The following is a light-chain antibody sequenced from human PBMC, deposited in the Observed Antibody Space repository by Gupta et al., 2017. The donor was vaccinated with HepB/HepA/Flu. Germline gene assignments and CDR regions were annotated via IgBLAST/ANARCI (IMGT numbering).Light chain of an antibody. CDR3: QQRYRNHQGIT. CDR2: AAS. CDR1: QSVSNY. J-gene: IGKJ3*01. V-gene: IGKV1-39*01. Sequence: DIQMTQSPSSLSASVGDRVTITCRASQSVSNYLNWYQQKPGKAPKLLIYAASSLQRGVPSRCSGSGAGTDFTLTIISRQPEDFATYYCQQRYRNHQGITFGHGTKVDIK.